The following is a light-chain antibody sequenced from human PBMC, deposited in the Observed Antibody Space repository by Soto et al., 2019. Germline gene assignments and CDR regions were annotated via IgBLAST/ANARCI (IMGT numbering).Light chain of an antibody. J-gene: IGLJ1*01. V-gene: IGLV2-14*01. CDR3: CSYTTSNTFV. CDR2: HVT. Sequence: QSALTQPASGSGSLGQSITISCSGTSSDVGAYNYVSWYQQYPGKAPKLMIYHVTDRPSGVSNRFSGSKSGNTASLTISGFQAEDEADYYCCSYTTSNTFVFGTGTKVTVL. CDR1: SSDVGAYNY.